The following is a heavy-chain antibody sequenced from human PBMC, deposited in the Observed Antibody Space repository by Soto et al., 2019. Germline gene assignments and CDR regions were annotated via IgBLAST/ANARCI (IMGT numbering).Heavy chain of an antibody. D-gene: IGHD6-25*01. CDR2: IYHSGST. Sequence: SETLSLTCAVSGGSISSSNWWSWVRQPPGKGLEGIGEIYHSGSTNYNPSHKSLVTISVDKSKHQFSLKLSSVTAADTAGYYWARGSGSGLDFDYWGQGTLVTVSS. CDR3: ARGSGSGLDFDY. J-gene: IGHJ4*02. V-gene: IGHV4-4*02. CDR1: GGSISSSNW.